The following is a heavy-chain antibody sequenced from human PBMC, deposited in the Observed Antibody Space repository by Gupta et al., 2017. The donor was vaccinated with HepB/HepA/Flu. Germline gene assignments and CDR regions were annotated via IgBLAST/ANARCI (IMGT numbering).Heavy chain of an antibody. V-gene: IGHV3-30-3*01. CDR1: GFPFSSYA. Sequence: QVQLVESGGGVVQPGRSLRLSCAASGFPFSSYAMHWVRQAPGKGLEWVAVISYDGSNKYYADSVKGRFTISRDNSKNTLYLQMNSLRAEDTAVYYCAREVSAGGWNDALGWFDPWGQGTLVTVSS. J-gene: IGHJ5*02. CDR2: ISYDGSNK. CDR3: AREVSAGGWNDALGWFDP. D-gene: IGHD1-1*01.